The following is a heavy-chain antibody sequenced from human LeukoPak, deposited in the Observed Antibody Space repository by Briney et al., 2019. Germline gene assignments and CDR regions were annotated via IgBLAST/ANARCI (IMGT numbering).Heavy chain of an antibody. CDR1: GGSISSYY. CDR2: IYYSGST. CDR3: ARAVVELSFDY. J-gene: IGHJ4*02. Sequence: SETLSLTCTVSGGSISSYYWSWIRQPPGKGPEWIGGIYYSGSTYYNPSLKSRVTISVDTSKNQFSLKLSSVTAADTAVYYCARAVVELSFDYWGQGTLVTVSS. V-gene: IGHV4-39*07. D-gene: IGHD1-26*01.